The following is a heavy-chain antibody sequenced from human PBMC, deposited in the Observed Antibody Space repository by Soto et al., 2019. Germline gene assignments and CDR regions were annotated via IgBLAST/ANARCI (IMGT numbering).Heavy chain of an antibody. CDR2: IYSGGST. CDR1: GFTVSSNC. Sequence: LRLSCAASGFTVSSNCMSWVRQAPGKGLEWVSVIYSGGSTYYADSVKGRFTISRDNSKNTLYLQMNSLRAEDTAVYYCAREGGSYFWYFDYWGQGTLVTVSS. J-gene: IGHJ4*02. D-gene: IGHD1-26*01. V-gene: IGHV3-53*01. CDR3: AREGGSYFWYFDY.